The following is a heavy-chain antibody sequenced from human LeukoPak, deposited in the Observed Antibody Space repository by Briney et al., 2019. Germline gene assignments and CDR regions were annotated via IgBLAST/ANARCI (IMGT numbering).Heavy chain of an antibody. D-gene: IGHD2-15*01. CDR2: INPNSGGT. Sequence: ASVKVSCEASGYTFTGYYMHWVRQAPGQGLEWMGRINPNSGGTNYAQKFQGRVTMTRDTSISTAYMELSRLRPDDTAIYYCARGRGGGSLDYWGQGTLVTVSS. CDR3: ARGRGGGSLDY. J-gene: IGHJ4*02. CDR1: GYTFTGYY. V-gene: IGHV1-2*06.